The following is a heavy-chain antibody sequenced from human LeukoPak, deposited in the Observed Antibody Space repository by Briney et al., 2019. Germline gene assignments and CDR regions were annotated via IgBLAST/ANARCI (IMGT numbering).Heavy chain of an antibody. CDR1: GFTFSSYG. Sequence: GGSLRLSCAASGFTFSSYGMHWVRQAPGKGLEWVAVISYDGSNKYYADSVKGRFTISRDNSKNTLYLQMNSLRAEDTAVYYCAKGYCSSTSCSFDYWGQGTLVTVSS. V-gene: IGHV3-30*18. CDR3: AKGYCSSTSCSFDY. CDR2: ISYDGSNK. D-gene: IGHD2-2*01. J-gene: IGHJ4*02.